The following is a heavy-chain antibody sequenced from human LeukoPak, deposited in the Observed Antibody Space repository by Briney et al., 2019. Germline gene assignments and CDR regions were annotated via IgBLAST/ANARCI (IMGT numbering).Heavy chain of an antibody. V-gene: IGHV4-34*01. J-gene: IGHJ4*02. D-gene: IGHD4-17*01. CDR3: AREIRCYSFFRVPNTHYFHY. CDR1: LGSSRGYY. CDR2: INHSGST. Sequence: SETLSLTSALYLGSSRGYYWSWIRQPPGKGLEWSGEINHSGSTYYYPSLQSRVTKSVDNSNNQYSQKLSSAAVADTAVYCRAREIRCYSFFRVPNTHYFHYWGQGPVVTVPS.